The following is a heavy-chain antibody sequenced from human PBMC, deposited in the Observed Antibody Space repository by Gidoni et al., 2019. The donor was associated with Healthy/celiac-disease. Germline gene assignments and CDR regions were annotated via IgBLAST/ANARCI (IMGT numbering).Heavy chain of an antibody. CDR2: IYYSGST. Sequence: TCTVSGGSISSSSYYWGWIRQPPGKGLEWIGSIYYSGSTYYNPSLKSRVTISVDTSKNQFSLKLSSVTAADTAVYYCARGGRATMALAFDIWGQGTMVTVSS. D-gene: IGHD3-10*01. J-gene: IGHJ3*02. CDR3: ARGGRATMALAFDI. CDR1: GGSISSSSYY. V-gene: IGHV4-39*07.